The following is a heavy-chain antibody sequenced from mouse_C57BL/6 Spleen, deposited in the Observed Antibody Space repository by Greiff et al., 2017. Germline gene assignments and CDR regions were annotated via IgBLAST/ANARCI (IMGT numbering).Heavy chain of an antibody. CDR3: ARGLGYPWFAY. J-gene: IGHJ3*01. D-gene: IGHD2-2*01. Sequence: VQLQQSGPELVKPGASVKISCKASGYTFTDYYMNWVKQSHGKSLEWIGDINPNNGGTSYNQKFKGKATLTVDKSSSTAYMELRSLTSEDSAVYYCARGLGYPWFAYWGQGTLVTVSA. CDR1: GYTFTDYY. CDR2: INPNNGGT. V-gene: IGHV1-26*01.